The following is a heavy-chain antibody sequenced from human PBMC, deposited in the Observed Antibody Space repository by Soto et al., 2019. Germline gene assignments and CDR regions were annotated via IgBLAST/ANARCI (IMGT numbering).Heavy chain of an antibody. Sequence: PGGSLRLSCAAAGFAVRSKYMTWVRQAPGKGLEWVSVIYGGGTTYYADSVKGRFTISRDTSKNTLYLQMNSLRAEDTAVYYCVQTTGWPGFDFWGQGTLVTVSS. CDR2: IYGGGTT. V-gene: IGHV3-53*01. J-gene: IGHJ4*02. CDR3: VQTTGWPGFDF. D-gene: IGHD6-19*01. CDR1: GFAVRSKY.